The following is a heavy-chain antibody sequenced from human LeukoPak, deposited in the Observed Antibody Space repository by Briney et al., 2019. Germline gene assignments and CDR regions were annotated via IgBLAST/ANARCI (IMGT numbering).Heavy chain of an antibody. CDR3: ARDPPHVMRTTVTTARYYGMDV. Sequence: SETLSLTCAVYGGSFSGYYWSWIRQPPGKGLEWIGEINHSGSTNYNPSLKSRVTRSVDTSKNQFSLKLSSVTAADTAVYYCARDPPHVMRTTVTTARYYGMDVWGQGTTVTVSS. CDR1: GGSFSGYY. J-gene: IGHJ6*02. CDR2: INHSGST. D-gene: IGHD4-11*01. V-gene: IGHV4-34*01.